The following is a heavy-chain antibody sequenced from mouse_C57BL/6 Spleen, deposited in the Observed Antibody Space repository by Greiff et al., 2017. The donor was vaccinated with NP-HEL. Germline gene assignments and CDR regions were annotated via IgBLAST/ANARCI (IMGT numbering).Heavy chain of an antibody. CDR1: GYTFTDYN. Sequence: EVQLQQSGPELVKPGASVKIPCKASGYTFTDYNMDWVKQSHGKSLEWIGDINPNNGGTIYNQKFKGKATLTVDKSSSKAYMELRSLTSEDTAVYYCGRYGGNWYFDVWGTGTTVTVSS. V-gene: IGHV1-18*01. J-gene: IGHJ1*03. CDR2: INPNNGGT. CDR3: GRYGGNWYFDV. D-gene: IGHD1-1*01.